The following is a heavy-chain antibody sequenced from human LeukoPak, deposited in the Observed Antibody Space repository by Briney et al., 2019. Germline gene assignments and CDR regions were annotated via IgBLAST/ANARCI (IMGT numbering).Heavy chain of an antibody. CDR3: AKDRADSSSWYGEFDY. D-gene: IGHD6-13*01. CDR1: GFTFDDYA. CDR2: ISWNSGSI. V-gene: IGHV3-9*01. J-gene: IGHJ4*02. Sequence: GRSMRLSCAASGFTFDDYAMHWVRQAPGKGLEWVSGISWNSGSIGYADSVKGRFTISRDNAKNSLYLQMNSLRAEDTALYYCAKDRADSSSWYGEFDYWGQGTLVTVSS.